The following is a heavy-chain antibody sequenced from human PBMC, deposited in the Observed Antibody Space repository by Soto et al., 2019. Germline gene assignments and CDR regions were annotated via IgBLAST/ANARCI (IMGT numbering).Heavy chain of an antibody. CDR3: AKGRHGRGDAFDI. CDR1: GFTFDDYA. Sequence: GGSLRLSCAASGFTFDDYAMHWVRQAPGKGLEWVSGISWNSGSIGYADSVKGRFTISRDNAKNSLYLQMNSLRAEDTALYYCAKGRHGRGDAFDIWGQGTMVTV. CDR2: ISWNSGSI. V-gene: IGHV3-9*01. D-gene: IGHD1-26*01. J-gene: IGHJ3*02.